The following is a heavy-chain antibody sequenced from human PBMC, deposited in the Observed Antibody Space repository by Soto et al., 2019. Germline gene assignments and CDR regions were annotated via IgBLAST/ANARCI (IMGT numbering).Heavy chain of an antibody. V-gene: IGHV1-46*02. CDR1: GYTFNNYY. CDR3: ARETMITIGGDIEGLDY. Sequence: QVQLVQSGAEVKKPGASVKVSCEASGYTFNNYYMHWVRQAPGQGLEWMGILNPRGGDTIYAEKFQGRFSMTGSTSTSTVYMELSSLRSEDTAVYYCARETMITIGGDIEGLDYWGQGTLVTVS. CDR2: LNPRGGDT. J-gene: IGHJ4*02. D-gene: IGHD3-16*02.